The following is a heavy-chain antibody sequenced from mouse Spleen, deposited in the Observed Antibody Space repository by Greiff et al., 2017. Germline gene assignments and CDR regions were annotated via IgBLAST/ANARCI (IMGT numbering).Heavy chain of an antibody. V-gene: IGHV2-2*01. CDR2: IWSGGST. Sequence: QVQLQQSGPGLVQPSQSLSITCTVSGFSLTSYGVHWVRQSPGKGLEWLGVIWSGGSTDYNAAFISRLSISKDNSKSQVFFKMNSLQADDTAIYYCARERLLRRYFDVWGTGTTVTVSS. J-gene: IGHJ1*03. CDR1: GFSLTSYG. D-gene: IGHD1-2*01. CDR3: ARERLLRRYFDV.